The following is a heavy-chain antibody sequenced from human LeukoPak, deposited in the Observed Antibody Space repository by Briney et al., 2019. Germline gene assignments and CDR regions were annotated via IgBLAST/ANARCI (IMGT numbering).Heavy chain of an antibody. D-gene: IGHD4-17*01. CDR3: TRVHGDYVPYYYYGMDV. Sequence: PGGSLRLSCTASGFTFGDYAMSWVRQAPGKGLEWVGFLRSKAYGGTTEYAASVKGRFTISRDDSKSIAYLQMNSLKTEDTAVYYCTRVHGDYVPYYYYGMDVWGQGTTVTVSS. CDR1: GFTFGDYA. V-gene: IGHV3-49*04. CDR2: LRSKAYGGTT. J-gene: IGHJ6*02.